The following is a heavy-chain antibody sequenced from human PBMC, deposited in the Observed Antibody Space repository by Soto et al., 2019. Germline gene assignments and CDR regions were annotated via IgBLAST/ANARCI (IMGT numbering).Heavy chain of an antibody. V-gene: IGHV3-66*01. Sequence: GGSLRLSCAAAGFSVSTSHISWVRQAPGKGLEWVSVIYSGGGTYYADSVKGRFTISRDNSKNTLYLQMNSLRAEDTAVYYCARDRIPTGMDVWGQGTTVTVSS. CDR3: ARDRIPTGMDV. CDR2: IYSGGGT. CDR1: GFSVSTSH. J-gene: IGHJ6*02.